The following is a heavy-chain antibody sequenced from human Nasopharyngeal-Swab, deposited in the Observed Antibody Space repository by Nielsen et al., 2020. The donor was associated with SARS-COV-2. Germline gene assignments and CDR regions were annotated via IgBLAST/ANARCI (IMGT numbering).Heavy chain of an antibody. J-gene: IGHJ6*03. Sequence: SETLSLTCAVYGGSFSADYWGWIRQPPGRGLGWIGENNHSGSTNYNPSLKSRVTISVDPSKNQFSLRLSSVTAADTAVYYCARGLSGIVPSPILGLGPYYYYYYMDVWGKGTTVTVSS. D-gene: IGHD7-27*01. CDR2: NNHSGST. CDR1: GGSFSADY. V-gene: IGHV4-34*01. CDR3: ARGLSGIVPSPILGLGPYYYYYYMDV.